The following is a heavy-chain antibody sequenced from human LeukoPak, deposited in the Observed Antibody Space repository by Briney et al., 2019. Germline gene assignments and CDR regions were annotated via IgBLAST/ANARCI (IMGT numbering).Heavy chain of an antibody. J-gene: IGHJ4*02. CDR2: IYSGGST. CDR1: GFIVSSNY. Sequence: GGSLRLSCAASGFIVSSNYMSWVRQAPGKGLEWVSIIYSGGSTYYADSVKGRFTISRDNSKNTLYLQMNSLRAEDTAVYYCARVPGYSSSWGLTGVYFDYWGQGTLVTVSS. V-gene: IGHV3-53*01. CDR3: ARVPGYSSSWGLTGVYFDY. D-gene: IGHD6-13*01.